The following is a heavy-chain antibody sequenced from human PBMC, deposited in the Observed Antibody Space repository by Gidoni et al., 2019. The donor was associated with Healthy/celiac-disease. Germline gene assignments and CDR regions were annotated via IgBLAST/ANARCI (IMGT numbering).Heavy chain of an antibody. V-gene: IGHV3-9*01. D-gene: IGHD1-26*01. CDR1: GFTFDDYA. CDR3: AKDMYSGSYYELDY. Sequence: EVQLVESGGGLVQPGRSLRLSCAASGFTFDDYAMHWVRQAPGKGLEWVSGISWNSGSIGYADSVKGRFTISRDNAKNSLYLQMNSLRAEDTALYYCAKDMYSGSYYELDYWGQGTLVTVSS. J-gene: IGHJ4*02. CDR2: ISWNSGSI.